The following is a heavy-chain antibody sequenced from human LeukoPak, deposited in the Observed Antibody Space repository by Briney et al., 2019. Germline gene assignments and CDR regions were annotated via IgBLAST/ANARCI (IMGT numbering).Heavy chain of an antibody. CDR3: ATGGAVAGRFAY. J-gene: IGHJ4*02. D-gene: IGHD6-19*01. CDR1: GFSLSSNE. CDR2: IKEDGNEI. V-gene: IGHV3-7*01. Sequence: GGSLRLSCAASGFSLSSNEMHWVRQAPGKGLEWVAKIKEDGNEIYYVDSVKGRFTISRDNTKNSLFLQMNSLRAEDTAVYYCATGGAVAGRFAYWGQGTLVTVSS.